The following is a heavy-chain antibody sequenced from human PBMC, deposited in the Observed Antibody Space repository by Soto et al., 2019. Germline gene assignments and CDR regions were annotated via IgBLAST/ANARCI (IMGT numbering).Heavy chain of an antibody. D-gene: IGHD2-15*01. V-gene: IGHV4-31*03. CDR2: IYYSGDT. CDR1: GGSINTGGYY. J-gene: IGHJ6*02. CDR3: ARDGDCTGGTCYLGYGLDV. Sequence: QVQLQESGPGLVKSSQTLSLTCTVSGGSINTGGYYWSWIRQHPGKGLEWIGNIYYSGDTNYNPSLKSRVTISIDTSTTQFSLQMSSVTAADTAVYYCARDGDCTGGTCYLGYGLDVCGLGTTVTVSS.